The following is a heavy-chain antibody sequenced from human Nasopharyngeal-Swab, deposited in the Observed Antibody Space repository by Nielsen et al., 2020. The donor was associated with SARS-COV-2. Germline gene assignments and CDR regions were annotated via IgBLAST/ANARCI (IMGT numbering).Heavy chain of an antibody. D-gene: IGHD3-9*01. J-gene: IGHJ6*02. V-gene: IGHV3-30*18. Sequence: VRQMPGKGLEWVAVISYDGSNKYYADSVKSRFTISRDNSKNTLYLQMNSLRAEDTAVYYCAKDSLMYYDILTGYYPQPDYYYYGMDVWGQGTTVTVSS. CDR2: ISYDGSNK. CDR3: AKDSLMYYDILTGYYPQPDYYYYGMDV.